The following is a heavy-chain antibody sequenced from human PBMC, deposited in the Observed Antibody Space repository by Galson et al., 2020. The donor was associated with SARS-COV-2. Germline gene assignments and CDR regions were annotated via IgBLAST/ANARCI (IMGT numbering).Heavy chain of an antibody. D-gene: IGHD1-7*01. CDR2: ISSSSSYI. CDR3: ARDRGITGTASGDY. Sequence: GGSLRLSCAASGFTFSSYSMNWVRQAPGKGLEWVSSISSSSSYIYYADSVKGRFTISRDNAKKSLYLQMNSLRAEDTAVYYCARDRGITGTASGDYWGQGTLVTVSS. CDR1: GFTFSSYS. V-gene: IGHV3-21*01. J-gene: IGHJ4*02.